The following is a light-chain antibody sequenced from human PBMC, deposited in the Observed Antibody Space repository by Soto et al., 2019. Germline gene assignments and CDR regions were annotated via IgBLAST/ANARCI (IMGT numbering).Light chain of an antibody. V-gene: IGKV3-20*01. CDR3: QQYGTSPRT. CDR1: QSVSSTF. CDR2: DVS. Sequence: EIVLTQSPGTLSLSPGDRATLSCRASQSVSSTFFAWYQQKPGQSPRLLIYDVSARAPGIPNRFSGSGSGTDFTLSISRLEPEDFAVYYCQQYGTSPRTFRQGTKVDIK. J-gene: IGKJ1*01.